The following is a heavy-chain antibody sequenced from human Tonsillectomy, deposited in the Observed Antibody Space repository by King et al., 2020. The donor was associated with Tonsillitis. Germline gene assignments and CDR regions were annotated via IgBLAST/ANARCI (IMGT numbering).Heavy chain of an antibody. V-gene: IGHV3-64D*06. CDR2: IGSNGGST. CDR1: GFTFSSYA. CDR3: VKERSPRGAFDM. Sequence: EVQLVESGGNLVQPRGSLRLSCSASGFTFSSYAMHWVRQAPGKGLEYVSAIGSNGGSTYYADSVKGRFTISRDNSKNTLYLQMSSLRAEDTAVYYCVKERSPRGAFDMGGRGTRVTVSS. D-gene: IGHD1-26*01. J-gene: IGHJ3*02.